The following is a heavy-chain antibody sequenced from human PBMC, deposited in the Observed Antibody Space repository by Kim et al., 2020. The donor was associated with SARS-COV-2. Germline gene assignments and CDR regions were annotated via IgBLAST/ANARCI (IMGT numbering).Heavy chain of an antibody. D-gene: IGHD1-1*01. CDR2: INAPGTIT. V-gene: IGHV3-74*01. J-gene: IGHJ4*02. CDR3: ARDTITADY. Sequence: GGSLRLSCAASGFTFENYWMHWVRQTPDKGLVWVSRINAPGTITNYADSVKDRFTISRDNAKNRVFLQMDNLRAEDTAVYYCARDTITADYWGQGALVVVSS. CDR1: GFTFENYW.